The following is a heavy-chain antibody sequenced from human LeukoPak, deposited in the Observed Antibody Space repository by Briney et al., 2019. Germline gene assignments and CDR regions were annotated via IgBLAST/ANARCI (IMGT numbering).Heavy chain of an antibody. J-gene: IGHJ5*02. CDR1: GGSISSGSYY. Sequence: SETLSLTCTVSGGSISSGSYYWSWIRQPAGKGLEWIGRIYTSGSTNYNPSLKSRVTISVDTSKNQFSLKLSSVTAADTAVYYCARGITGTTEITNNWFDPWGQGTLVTVSS. V-gene: IGHV4-61*02. CDR2: IYTSGST. CDR3: ARGITGTTEITNNWFDP. D-gene: IGHD1-7*01.